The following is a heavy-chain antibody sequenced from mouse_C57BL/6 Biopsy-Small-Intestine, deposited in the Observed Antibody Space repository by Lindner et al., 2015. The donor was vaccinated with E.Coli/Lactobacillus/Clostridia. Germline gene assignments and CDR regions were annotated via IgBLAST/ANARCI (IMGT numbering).Heavy chain of an antibody. CDR1: GYAFSSYW. CDR2: IYPGDGDT. Sequence: VQLQESGAELVKPGASVKISCKASGYAFSSYWMNWVKQRPGKGLEWIGQIYPGDGDTNYNGKFKGKATLTADKSSSTAYMQLSSLTSEDSAVYFCARVGYTDAMDYWGQGTSVTVSS. J-gene: IGHJ4*01. D-gene: IGHD1-1*01. V-gene: IGHV1-80*01. CDR3: ARVGYTDAMDY.